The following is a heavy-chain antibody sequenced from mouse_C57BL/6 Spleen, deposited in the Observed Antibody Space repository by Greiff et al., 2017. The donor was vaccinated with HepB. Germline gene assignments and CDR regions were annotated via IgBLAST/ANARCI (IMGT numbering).Heavy chain of an antibody. V-gene: IGHV5-17*01. J-gene: IGHJ2*01. CDR2: ISSGSSTI. CDR1: GFTFSDYG. D-gene: IGHD5-5*01. Sequence: EVKLMESGGGLVKPGGSLKLSCAASGFTFSDYGMHWVRQAPEKGLEWVAYISSGSSTIYYADTVKGRFTISRDNAKNTLFLQMTSLRSEDTAMYYCARSYLRHHYFDYWGKGTTLTVAS. CDR3: ARSYLRHHYFDY.